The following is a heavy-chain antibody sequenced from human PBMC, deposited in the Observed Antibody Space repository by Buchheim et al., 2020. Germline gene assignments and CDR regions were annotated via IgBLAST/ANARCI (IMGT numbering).Heavy chain of an antibody. CDR2: ITGSGGST. V-gene: IGHV3-23*01. CDR3: AKDHRSSGTCYSDY. J-gene: IGHJ4*02. CDR1: GFPFSNYA. D-gene: IGHD2-15*01. Sequence: EVQLLESGGGLVQPGGSLRLSCAASGFPFSNYALSWVRQAPGKGLEWVSFITGSGGSTYFADSVKGRFTISRDTAKNTLFLQMNSLKAEDTAVYYCAKDHRSSGTCYSDYWGQGTL.